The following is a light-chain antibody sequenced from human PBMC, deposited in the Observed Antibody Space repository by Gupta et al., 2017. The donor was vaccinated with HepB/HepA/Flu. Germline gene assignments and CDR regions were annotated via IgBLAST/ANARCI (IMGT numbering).Light chain of an antibody. J-gene: IGLJ2*01. CDR3: NSRDSSGNPVV. V-gene: IGLV3-19*01. CDR2: GKN. Sequence: SSELTQDPAVSVALGQTVRITCQGDSHRSYYASWYQQKPGQAPVLVIYGKNNRPSGIPDRFSGSSSGNTASLTITGAQAEDEADYYCNSRDSSGNPVVFGGGTKLTVL. CDR1: SHRSYY.